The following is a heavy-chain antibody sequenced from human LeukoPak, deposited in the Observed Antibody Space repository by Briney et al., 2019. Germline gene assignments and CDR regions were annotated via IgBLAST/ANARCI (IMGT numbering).Heavy chain of an antibody. CDR1: GGSISTYY. CDR2: IYYGGGT. D-gene: IGHD2-21*01. V-gene: IGHV4-59*01. J-gene: IGHJ4*02. Sequence: PSETLSLTCAVSGGSISTYYWNWIRQPPGKGLEWIGFIYYGGGTYYNSSLESRVTISVDTSKNQFSLKLSSVTAADTAVYYCARDLVSNGFDFWGQGTLVTVSS. CDR3: ARDLVSNGFDF.